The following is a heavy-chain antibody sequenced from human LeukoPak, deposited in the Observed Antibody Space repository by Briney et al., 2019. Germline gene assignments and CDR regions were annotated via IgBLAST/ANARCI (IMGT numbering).Heavy chain of an antibody. J-gene: IGHJ4*02. CDR3: ARDLNYDILTGYYNY. V-gene: IGHV1-2*02. CDR2: INPNSGGT. Sequence: ASVKVSCKASGYTFTGYYMHWVRQAPGQGVEWMGWINPNSGGTNYAQKFQGRVTMTRDTSISTAYMELSRLRSDDTAVYYCARDLNYDILTGYYNYWGQGTLVTVSS. D-gene: IGHD3-9*01. CDR1: GYTFTGYY.